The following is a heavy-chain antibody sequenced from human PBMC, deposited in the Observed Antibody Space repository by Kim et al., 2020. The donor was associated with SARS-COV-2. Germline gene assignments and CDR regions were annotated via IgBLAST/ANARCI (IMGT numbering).Heavy chain of an antibody. V-gene: IGHV4-31*03. CDR2: IYYSGST. D-gene: IGHD6-13*01. CDR1: GGSISSGGYY. CDR3: ARGAAGSSWPRFWFDP. J-gene: IGHJ5*02. Sequence: SETLSLTCTVSGGSISSGGYYWSWIRQHPGKGLEWIGYIYYSGSTYYNPSLKSRVTISVDTSKNQFSLKLSSVTAADTAVYYCARGAAGSSWPRFWFDPWGQGTLVTVSS.